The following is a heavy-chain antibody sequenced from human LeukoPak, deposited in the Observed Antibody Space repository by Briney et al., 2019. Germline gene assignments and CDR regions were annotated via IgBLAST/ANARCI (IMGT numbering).Heavy chain of an antibody. V-gene: IGHV3-23*01. CDR1: GFTFSNYV. CDR2: ISGSGGST. CDR3: AKALMEEYCGGDCYDAFDI. J-gene: IGHJ3*02. D-gene: IGHD2-21*02. Sequence: GGSLRLSCAGSGFTFSNYVMSWVRQAPGKGLEWVSAISGSGGSTYYADSVKGRFTISRDNSKNTLYLQMNSLRAEDTAVYYCAKALMEEYCGGDCYDAFDIWGQGTMVTVSS.